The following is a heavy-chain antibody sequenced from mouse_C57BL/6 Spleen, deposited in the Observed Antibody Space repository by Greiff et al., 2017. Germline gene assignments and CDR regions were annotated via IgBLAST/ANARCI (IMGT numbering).Heavy chain of an antibody. V-gene: IGHV3-6*01. CDR1: GYSITSCYY. J-gene: IGHJ1*03. CDR2: ISYDGSN. Sequence: DVQLQESGPGLVKPSQSLSLTCSVSGYSITSCYYWNWIRQFPGNKLEWMGYISYDGSNNYNPSLKNRISITRDTSKNQFFLKLNSLTTADTATYYCARRAYSNHWYFDVWGTGTTVTVSS. D-gene: IGHD2-5*01. CDR3: ARRAYSNHWYFDV.